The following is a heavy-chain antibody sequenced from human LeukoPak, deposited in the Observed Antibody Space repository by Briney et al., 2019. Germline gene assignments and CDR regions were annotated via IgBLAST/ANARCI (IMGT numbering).Heavy chain of an antibody. CDR1: GFTFSSYS. V-gene: IGHV3-21*01. J-gene: IGHJ3*02. CDR2: ISSSGSYI. D-gene: IGHD2-15*01. Sequence: GGSLRLSCAASGFTFSSYSMNWVRQAPGKGLEWVSSISSSGSYIYYADSVKGRFTISRDNAKNSLYLQMNSLRAEDTAVYYCAAGYCSGDSCYSDTFDIWGQGTMVTVSS. CDR3: AAGYCSGDSCYSDTFDI.